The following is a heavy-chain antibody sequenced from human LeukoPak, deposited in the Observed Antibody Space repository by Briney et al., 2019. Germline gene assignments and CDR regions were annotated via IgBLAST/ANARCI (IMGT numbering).Heavy chain of an antibody. CDR2: LNRNGDIT. V-gene: IGHV3-20*01. CDR3: ARKGVGGELGGFDY. J-gene: IGHJ4*02. D-gene: IGHD3-16*01. CDR1: GFTFDDYG. Sequence: PGESLRLSCAASGFTFDDYGMSWVRQAPGKGLEWVSGLNRNGDITGYADSVKGRFIISRDNAKNSLYLQMNSLRAEDTALYHCARKGVGGELGGFDYWGQGTPVTVSS.